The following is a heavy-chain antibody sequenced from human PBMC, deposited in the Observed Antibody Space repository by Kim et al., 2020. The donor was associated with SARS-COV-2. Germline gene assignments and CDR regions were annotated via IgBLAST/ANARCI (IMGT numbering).Heavy chain of an antibody. D-gene: IGHD2-2*01. J-gene: IGHJ6*02. CDR2: ISAYNGNT. V-gene: IGHV1-18*04. CDR1: GYTFTSYG. Sequence: ASVKVSCKASGYTFTSYGISWVRQAPGQGLEWMGWISAYNGNTNYAQKLQGRVTMTTDTSTSTAYMELRSLRSDDTAVYYCARDRVIVVVPAASSWVDYYYYGMDVWGQGTTVTVSS. CDR3: ARDRVIVVVPAASSWVDYYYYGMDV.